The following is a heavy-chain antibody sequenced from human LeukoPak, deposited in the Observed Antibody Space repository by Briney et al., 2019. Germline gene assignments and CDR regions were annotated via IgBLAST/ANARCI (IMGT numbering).Heavy chain of an antibody. D-gene: IGHD3-3*01. CDR2: IYYSGST. Sequence: SETLSLTCTVSGGSISSSSYNWGWIRQPPGKGLAWIGRIYYSGSTYYNPSLKSRVTISVDTSKNQFSLKLSSVTAADTAVYYCARGQNDFWSGYLFDYWGQGTLVTVSS. CDR3: ARGQNDFWSGYLFDY. CDR1: GGSISSSSYN. J-gene: IGHJ4*02. V-gene: IGHV4-39*07.